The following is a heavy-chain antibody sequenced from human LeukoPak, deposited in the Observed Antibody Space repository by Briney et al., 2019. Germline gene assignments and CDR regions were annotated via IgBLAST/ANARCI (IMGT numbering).Heavy chain of an antibody. V-gene: IGHV3-53*01. Sequence: GSLRLSCAASGFTVSSNYMSWVRQAPGKGLEWVSVIYSGGSTYYADSVKGRFTISRDSSKNTLYLQMNSLRAEDTAVYYCAKVSGGGLYYDGMDVWGQGTTVTVSS. CDR1: GFTVSSNY. D-gene: IGHD1-14*01. CDR2: IYSGGST. J-gene: IGHJ6*02. CDR3: AKVSGGGLYYDGMDV.